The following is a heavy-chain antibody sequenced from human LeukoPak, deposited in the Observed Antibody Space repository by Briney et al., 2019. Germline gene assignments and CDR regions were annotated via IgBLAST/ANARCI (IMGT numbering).Heavy chain of an antibody. Sequence: GGSLRLSCAISGFSLDDYAMHWVRQAPGKGLEWVSAISGSGGSTYYADSVKGRFTISRDNSKNTLYLQMNSLRAEDTAVYYCAKGVDFWSGYPLDYWGQGTLVTVSS. D-gene: IGHD3-3*01. J-gene: IGHJ4*02. CDR1: GFSLDDYA. CDR3: AKGVDFWSGYPLDY. CDR2: ISGSGGST. V-gene: IGHV3-23*01.